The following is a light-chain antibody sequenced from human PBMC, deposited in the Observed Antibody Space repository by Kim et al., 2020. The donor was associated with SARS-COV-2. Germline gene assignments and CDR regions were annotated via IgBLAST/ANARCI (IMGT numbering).Light chain of an antibody. CDR3: SSRDTNNNVI. Sequence: SSELTQDPAVSVALGQTVRITCQGDSLRSYYATWYQQKPGQAPMLVIYGKNSRPSEIPDRFSGSSSGNTASLTITEAQAEDEADYYCSSRDTNNNVIFGGGTNLTVL. CDR1: SLRSYY. CDR2: GKN. V-gene: IGLV3-19*01. J-gene: IGLJ2*01.